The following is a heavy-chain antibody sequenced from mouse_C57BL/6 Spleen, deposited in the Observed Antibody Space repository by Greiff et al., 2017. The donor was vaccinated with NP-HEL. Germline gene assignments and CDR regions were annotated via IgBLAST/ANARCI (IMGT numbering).Heavy chain of an antibody. CDR1: GYAFSSYW. V-gene: IGHV1-80*01. CDR3: AREIYDGYYVDY. D-gene: IGHD2-3*01. J-gene: IGHJ2*01. Sequence: VQLQQSGAELVKPGASVKISCKASGYAFSSYWMNWVKQRPGKGLEWIGQIYPGDGDTNYNGKFKGKATLTADKSSSTAYMQLSSLTSEDSAVYFCAREIYDGYYVDYWGQGTTLTVSS. CDR2: IYPGDGDT.